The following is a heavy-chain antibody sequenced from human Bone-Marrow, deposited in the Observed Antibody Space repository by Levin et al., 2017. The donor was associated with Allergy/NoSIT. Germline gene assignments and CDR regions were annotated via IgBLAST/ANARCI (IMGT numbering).Heavy chain of an antibody. V-gene: IGHV3-9*01. CDR2: ISWNGSSV. Sequence: SLKISCAVSGFTFDDYTMHWVRQAPGKGLEWVSGISWNGSSVGYADSVKGRFTISRDNAKNSLYLQMNSLRAEDTAFYYCAKGMYYYDRSAYYGSDYWGQGTLVTVSS. CDR3: AKGMYYYDRSAYYGSDY. CDR1: GFTFDDYT. J-gene: IGHJ4*02. D-gene: IGHD3-22*01.